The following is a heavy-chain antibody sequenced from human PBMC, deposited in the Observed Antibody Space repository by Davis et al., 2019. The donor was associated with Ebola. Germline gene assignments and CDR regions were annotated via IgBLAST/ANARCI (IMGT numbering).Heavy chain of an antibody. V-gene: IGHV3-53*01. D-gene: IGHD3-10*01. Sequence: GESLKISCAASGFTVSSNYMSWVRQAPGKGLEWVSVIYSGGTTYYADSVKGRFTISRDNSKNTLYLQMNSLRAEDTAVYYCAREVRGGFDPWGQGTLVTVSS. CDR1: GFTVSSNY. CDR2: IYSGGTT. J-gene: IGHJ5*02. CDR3: AREVRGGFDP.